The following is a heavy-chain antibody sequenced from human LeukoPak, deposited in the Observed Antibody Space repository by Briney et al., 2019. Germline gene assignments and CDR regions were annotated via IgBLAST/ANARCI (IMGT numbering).Heavy chain of an antibody. J-gene: IGHJ5*02. CDR3: AREGITMVRGVVS. D-gene: IGHD3-10*01. V-gene: IGHV1-2*02. Sequence: ASVKVSCKASGYTFTGYYMHWVRQAPGQGLEWMGWINPNTGGTNHAQKFRGRITMTRDTSISTAYMELSRLISDDTAVYYCAREGITMVRGVVSWGQGTLVTVSS. CDR2: INPNTGGT. CDR1: GYTFTGYY.